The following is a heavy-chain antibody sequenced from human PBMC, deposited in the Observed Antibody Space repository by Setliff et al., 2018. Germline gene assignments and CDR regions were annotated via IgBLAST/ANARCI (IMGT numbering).Heavy chain of an antibody. CDR2: IYIGGST. D-gene: IGHD2-21*02. CDR1: GGSISSSY. J-gene: IGHJ4*02. Sequence: KPSETLSLTCTVSGGSISSSYWSWIRQPPGKGLEWIGNIYIGGSTAYNPSLKSRVTLSLDTSKNQFSRKLSSVAAADTAVSYCARGFDVCGGGACYTDGPSSVDYWGLGTLVTVSS. CDR3: ARGFDVCGGGACYTDGPSSVDY. V-gene: IGHV4-59*12.